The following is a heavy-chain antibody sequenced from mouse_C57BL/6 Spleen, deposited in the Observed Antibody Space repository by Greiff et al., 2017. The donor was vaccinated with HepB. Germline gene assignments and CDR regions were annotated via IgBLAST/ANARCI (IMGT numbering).Heavy chain of an antibody. J-gene: IGHJ2*01. CDR2: ISDGGSYT. Sequence: EVMLVESGGGLVKPGGSLKLSCAASGFTFSSYAMSWVRQTPEKRLEWVATISDGGSYTYYPDNVKGRFTISRDNAKNNLYLQMSHLKSEDTAMYYCARDRSMITTDVYFDYWGQGTTLTVSS. V-gene: IGHV5-4*01. CDR1: GFTFSSYA. CDR3: ARDRSMITTDVYFDY. D-gene: IGHD2-4*01.